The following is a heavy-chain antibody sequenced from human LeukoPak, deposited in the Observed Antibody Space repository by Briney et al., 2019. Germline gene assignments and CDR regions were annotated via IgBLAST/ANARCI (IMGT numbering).Heavy chain of an antibody. J-gene: IGHJ4*02. CDR1: GYTFPSYD. CDR2: MNPNSGNT. CDR3: ARGPKWSGSYYYFDY. D-gene: IGHD1-26*01. V-gene: IGHV1-8*01. Sequence: ASVKVSCKTSGYTFPSYDINWVRQATGQGLELMGWMNPNSGNTGYAQKFQGRVTITRNTSITTAYMELSSLRSEDTAVYYCARGPKWSGSYYYFDYWGQGTLVTVSS.